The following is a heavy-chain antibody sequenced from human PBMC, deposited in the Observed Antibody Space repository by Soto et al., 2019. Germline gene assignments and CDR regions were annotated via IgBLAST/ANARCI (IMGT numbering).Heavy chain of an antibody. Sequence: EVQLVESGGGLVQPGGSLRLSCAASGFTFSNYWMYWVRQAPGKGLVWVSRVNNDGTDTTHADSVKGRFTISRDNAENTWYLQMTSLRAEDTAVYYCARGGLQHALDVWGQGSTVTVSS. CDR2: VNNDGTDT. D-gene: IGHD6-13*01. CDR1: GFTFSNYW. J-gene: IGHJ6*02. V-gene: IGHV3-74*03. CDR3: ARGGLQHALDV.